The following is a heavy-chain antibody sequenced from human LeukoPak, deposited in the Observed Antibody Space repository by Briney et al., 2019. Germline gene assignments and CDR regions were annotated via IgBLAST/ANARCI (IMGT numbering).Heavy chain of an antibody. CDR3: ARDRTMVRGVIGY. CDR2: IYHSGST. Sequence: SGTLSLTCAVSGGSISSSNWWSWVRQPPGKGLEWIGEIYHSGSTNYNPSLKSRVTISVDKSKNQFSLKLSSVTAADTAVYYCARDRTMVRGVIGYWGQGTLVTVSS. CDR1: GGSISSSNW. V-gene: IGHV4-4*02. J-gene: IGHJ4*02. D-gene: IGHD3-10*01.